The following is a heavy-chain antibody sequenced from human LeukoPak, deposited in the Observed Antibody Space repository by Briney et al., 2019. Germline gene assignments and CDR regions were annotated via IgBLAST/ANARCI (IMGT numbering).Heavy chain of an antibody. D-gene: IGHD3-16*02. CDR3: ARVVLGSEYFQH. CDR2: MNPNSGNT. J-gene: IGHJ1*01. V-gene: IGHV1-8*01. Sequence: ASVKVSCKASGYTFTSYDINWVRQATGQGLEWMGWMNPNSGNTGYAQKFQGRVTMTRDTSISTAYMELSRLRSDDTAVYYCARVVLGSEYFQHWGQGTLVTVSS. CDR1: GYTFTSYD.